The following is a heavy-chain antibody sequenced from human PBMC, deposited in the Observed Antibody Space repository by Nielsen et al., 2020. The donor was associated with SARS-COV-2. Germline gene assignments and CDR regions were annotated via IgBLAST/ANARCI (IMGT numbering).Heavy chain of an antibody. CDR2: ISYDGSNK. D-gene: IGHD1-26*01. V-gene: IGHV3-30*03. Sequence: GESLKISCAASGFTFSSYGMHWVRQAPGKGLEWVAVISYDGSNKYYADSVKGRFTISRDNSKNTLYLQMNSLRAEDTAVYYCARANSGSYLYYFDYWGQGTLVTVSS. J-gene: IGHJ4*02. CDR1: GFTFSSYG. CDR3: ARANSGSYLYYFDY.